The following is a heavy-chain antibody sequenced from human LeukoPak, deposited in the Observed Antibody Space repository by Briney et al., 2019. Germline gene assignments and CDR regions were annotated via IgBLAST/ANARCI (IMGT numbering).Heavy chain of an antibody. CDR3: ARQGMGYDSSGYYNWFDP. J-gene: IGHJ5*02. V-gene: IGHV4-4*02. D-gene: IGHD3-22*01. CDR2: IYHSGST. Sequence: PGGSLRLSCAASGFTFSSYSMNWVRQPPGKGLEWIGEIYHSGSTNYNPSLKSRVTISVDKSKNQFSLKLSSVTAADTAVYYCARQGMGYDSSGYYNWFDPWGQGTLVTVSS. CDR1: GFTFSSYSM.